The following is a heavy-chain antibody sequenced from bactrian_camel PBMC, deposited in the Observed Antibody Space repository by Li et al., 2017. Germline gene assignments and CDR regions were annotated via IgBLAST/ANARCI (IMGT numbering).Heavy chain of an antibody. Sequence: VQLVESGGGSVQSGGSLRLSCAVTGYTYMTYCMGWFRQPPGKGLEWVSTINSGGGSTYYADFVKGRFTISRDDAKNTLYLQLNSLKTEDTAMYFCASSAEYYSSGGYLAVLSNYWGQGTQVTVS. CDR3: ASSAEYYSSGGYLAVLSNY. CDR2: INSGGGST. CDR1: GYTYMTYC. D-gene: IGHD2*01. J-gene: IGHJ4*01. V-gene: IGHV3S1*01.